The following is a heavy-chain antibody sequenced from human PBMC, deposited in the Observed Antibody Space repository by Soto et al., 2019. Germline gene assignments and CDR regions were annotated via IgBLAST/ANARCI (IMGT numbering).Heavy chain of an antibody. CDR1: GFTFSDLY. CDR3: ARVTTVKNHYGMDA. V-gene: IGHV3-72*01. J-gene: IGHJ6*02. D-gene: IGHD4-17*01. Sequence: GGSLRLSCAASGFTFSDLYTDWLRQAQGNGLEWVGRTRNKANSSTTEKAAYVKSRFTNSKDDSKKSLYLQMKSLKTEDKAVYYCARVTTVKNHYGMDAWGQGTTVTVSS. CDR2: TRNKANSSTT.